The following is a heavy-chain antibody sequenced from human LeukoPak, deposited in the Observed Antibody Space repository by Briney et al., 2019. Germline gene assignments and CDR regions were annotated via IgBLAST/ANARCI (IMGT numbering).Heavy chain of an antibody. CDR3: ARGVTMIRECLRGGWFGP. CDR2: IYYNGDT. J-gene: IGHJ5*02. V-gene: IGHV4-61*01. Sequence: TSETESLTCTVSGGSVSSGSYYWSWIRQPPGKGLEWIGYIYYNGDTKYSPSLKSRVTMSVDRSQNQFSLNLNSVTAADTAVYYCARGVTMIRECLRGGWFGPWPEGPLVTVSS. D-gene: IGHD3-10*01. CDR1: GGSVSSGSYY.